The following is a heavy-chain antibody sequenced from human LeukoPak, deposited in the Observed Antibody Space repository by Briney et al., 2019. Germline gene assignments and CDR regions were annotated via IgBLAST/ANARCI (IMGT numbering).Heavy chain of an antibody. CDR1: GYSFTSYW. J-gene: IGHJ4*02. CDR2: IYPGDSDT. Sequence: GESLKISCKGSGYSFTSYWISWVRQMPGKGLEWMGIIYPGDSDTRYSPSFQGQVTISADKSISTAYLQWSSLKASDTAMYYCARGGPYSSSWYRPSYWGRGTLVTVSS. V-gene: IGHV5-51*01. CDR3: ARGGPYSSSWYRPSY. D-gene: IGHD6-13*01.